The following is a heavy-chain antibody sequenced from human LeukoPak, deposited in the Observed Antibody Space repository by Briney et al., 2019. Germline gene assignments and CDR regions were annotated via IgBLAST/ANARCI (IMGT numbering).Heavy chain of an antibody. Sequence: SDTLSLTCAVYGGSFSGYYWSWIRQPPGKGLEWIGEINHSGSTNYNPSLKSRVTISVDTSKNQFSLKLSSVTAADTAVYYCAKFSTPLSMDVWGKGTTVTVSS. D-gene: IGHD2-15*01. J-gene: IGHJ6*03. CDR2: INHSGST. CDR3: AKFSTPLSMDV. V-gene: IGHV4-34*01. CDR1: GGSFSGYY.